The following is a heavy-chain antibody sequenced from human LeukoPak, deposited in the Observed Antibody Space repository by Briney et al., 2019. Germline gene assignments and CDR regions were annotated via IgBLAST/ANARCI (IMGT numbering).Heavy chain of an antibody. CDR3: AKHRSGIAASGSNY. J-gene: IGHJ4*02. CDR2: IGGSGGTSGDST. V-gene: IGHV3-23*01. D-gene: IGHD6-13*01. CDR1: GFTFSSYA. Sequence: PGGSLRLSCAASGFTFSSYAMSWVRQAPGKGLVWVSVSVIGGSGGTSGDSTYYADSVKGRFTISRDDSNNTLYLQMNNLRVEDTAVYYCAKHRSGIAASGSNYWGQGTLVSVSS.